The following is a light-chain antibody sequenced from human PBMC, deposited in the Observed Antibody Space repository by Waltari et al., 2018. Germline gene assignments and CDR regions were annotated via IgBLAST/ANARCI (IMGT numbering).Light chain of an antibody. Sequence: DIQMTQSPSSLSASVGDRVTITCRAGQSISNYLNWYQQKPGKAPKLLIHSASTLQTGVPSRFSGSGSGTDFTLTIGSLQPEDFATYFCQQSYSTPAWTFGQGTKVEI. J-gene: IGKJ1*01. CDR1: QSISNY. CDR3: QQSYSTPAWT. CDR2: SAS. V-gene: IGKV1-39*01.